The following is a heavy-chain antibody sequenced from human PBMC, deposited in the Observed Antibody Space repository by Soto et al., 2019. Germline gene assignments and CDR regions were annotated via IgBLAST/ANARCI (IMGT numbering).Heavy chain of an antibody. V-gene: IGHV1-8*01. D-gene: IGHD4-17*01. CDR2: MNPNSGNT. J-gene: IGHJ4*02. Sequence: QVQLVQSGAEVKKPGASVKVSCKASGYTFTSYDINWVRQATGQGLEWMGWMNPNSGNTGYAQKFQGRVTMTRNTSISTGDMELSSLRSEDTVVYYCARSANDYGDLHWGQGTLVSVAS. CDR3: ARSANDYGDLH. CDR1: GYTFTSYD.